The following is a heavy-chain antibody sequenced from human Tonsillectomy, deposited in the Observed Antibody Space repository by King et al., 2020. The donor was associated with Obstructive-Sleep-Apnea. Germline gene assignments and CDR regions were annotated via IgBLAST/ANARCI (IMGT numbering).Heavy chain of an antibody. CDR1: VYTFTGHF. CDR3: ASQSSDYYYYGMDV. V-gene: IGHV1-2*02. J-gene: IGHJ6*02. CDR2: INPNSGVT. Sequence: QLVQSGAEVKKPGASVKVSCKASVYTFTGHFMHWVRQSPGQGLGCMGWINPNSGVTNYAQKFQGRVTMTRETSISTAYMELSRLRSDDTAVYYCASQSSDYYYYGMDVWGQGTTVTVSS. D-gene: IGHD3-10*01.